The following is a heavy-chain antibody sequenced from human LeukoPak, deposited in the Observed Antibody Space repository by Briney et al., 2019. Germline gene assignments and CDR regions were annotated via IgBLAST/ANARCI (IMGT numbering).Heavy chain of an antibody. Sequence: PSQTLSLTCTVSGGSISSGSYYWSLIRQPAGKGLEWIGRIYTSGSTNYNPSLKSRVTISVDTSKNQFSLKLSSVTAADTVVYYCVATYDILTGYTPYFDYWGQGTLVTVSS. D-gene: IGHD3-9*01. CDR1: GGSISSGSYY. CDR3: VATYDILTGYTPYFDY. J-gene: IGHJ4*02. V-gene: IGHV4-61*02. CDR2: IYTSGST.